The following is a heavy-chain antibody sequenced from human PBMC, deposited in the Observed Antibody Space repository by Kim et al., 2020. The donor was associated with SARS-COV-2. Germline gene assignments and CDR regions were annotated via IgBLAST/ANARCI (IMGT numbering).Heavy chain of an antibody. V-gene: IGHV3-20*01. CDR1: GFTFDDYG. CDR3: ARVKMATINDAFDI. Sequence: GGSLRLSCAASGFTFDDYGMSWVRQAPGKGLEWVSGINWNGGSTGYADSVKGRFTISRDNAKNSLYLQMNSLRAEDTALYHCARVKMATINDAFDIWGQGTMVTVSS. J-gene: IGHJ3*02. D-gene: IGHD5-12*01. CDR2: INWNGGST.